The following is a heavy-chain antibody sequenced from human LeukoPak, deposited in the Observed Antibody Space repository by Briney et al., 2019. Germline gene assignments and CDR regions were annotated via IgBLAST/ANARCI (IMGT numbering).Heavy chain of an antibody. J-gene: IGHJ4*02. CDR3: ANYYCSGGSCHRNFDY. CDR2: ISGSGATT. Sequence: GSLRLSRAASGFTFNNYAMSWVRQAPGKGLEWVSTISGSGATTYYADSVKGRFTISRDNSKNTLYLQMNSLRAEDTAVYYCANYYCSGGSCHRNFDYWGQGTLVTVSS. D-gene: IGHD2-15*01. V-gene: IGHV3-23*01. CDR1: GFTFNNYA.